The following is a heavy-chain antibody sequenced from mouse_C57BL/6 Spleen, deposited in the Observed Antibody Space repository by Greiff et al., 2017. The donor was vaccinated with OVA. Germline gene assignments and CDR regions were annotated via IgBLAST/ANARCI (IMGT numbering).Heavy chain of an antibody. V-gene: IGHV1-64*01. J-gene: IGHJ4*01. CDR1: GYTFTSYW. D-gene: IGHD2-5*01. CDR3: GGDYSSYGARDY. CDR2: IHPNSGST. Sequence: QVQLQQPGAELVKPGASVKLSCKASGYTFTSYWMHWVKQRPGQGLEWIGMIHPNSGSTNYNEKFKSKATLTVDKSSSTAKKQLSNQTSEETAVYYCGGDYSSYGARDYWGQGTTVTVSS.